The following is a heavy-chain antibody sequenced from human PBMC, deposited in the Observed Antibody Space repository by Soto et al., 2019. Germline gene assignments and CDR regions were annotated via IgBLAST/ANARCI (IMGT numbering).Heavy chain of an antibody. D-gene: IGHD5-12*01. CDR1: GGSISSGGYY. J-gene: IGHJ4*02. CDR2: IYYSGST. CDR3: ARVITEGRSGYDYGVYFDY. Sequence: QVQLQESGPGLVKPSQTLSLTCTVSGGSISSGGYYWSWIRQHPGKGLEWIGYIYYSGSTYYNPSLKSRVTISVDTSKNQFSLKLSSVTAADTAVYYCARVITEGRSGYDYGVYFDYWGQGTLVTVSS. V-gene: IGHV4-31*03.